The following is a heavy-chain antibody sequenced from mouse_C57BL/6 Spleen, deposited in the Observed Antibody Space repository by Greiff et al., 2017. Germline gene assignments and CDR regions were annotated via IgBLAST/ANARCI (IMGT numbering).Heavy chain of an antibody. J-gene: IGHJ4*01. V-gene: IGHV5-6*01. CDR3: ARHDYDVEYYAMDD. CDR1: GFTFSSYG. Sequence: EVQRVESGGDLVKPGGSLKLSCAASGFTFSSYGMSWVRQTPDKRLEWVATISSGGSYTYYPDSVKGRFTISRDNAKNTLYLQMSSLKSEDTAMYYCARHDYDVEYYAMDDWGQGTSVTVSS. CDR2: ISSGGSYT. D-gene: IGHD2-4*01.